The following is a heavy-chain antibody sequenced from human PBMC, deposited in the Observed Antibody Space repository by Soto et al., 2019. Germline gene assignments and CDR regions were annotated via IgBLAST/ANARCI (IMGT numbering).Heavy chain of an antibody. CDR2: LNPNSGGT. V-gene: IGHV1-2*04. CDR3: ARYLWDGIAVAADY. CDR1: GYTFTGYY. D-gene: IGHD6-19*01. Sequence: QVQLVQSGAEVKKPGASVKVSCKASGYTFTGYYMHWVRQDPGQGLEWMGWLNPNSGGTNYAQKFQGWLTLTRDTSISTAYMELSRLRSDDTAVYYCARYLWDGIAVAADYWGQGTMVTVSS. J-gene: IGHJ4*02.